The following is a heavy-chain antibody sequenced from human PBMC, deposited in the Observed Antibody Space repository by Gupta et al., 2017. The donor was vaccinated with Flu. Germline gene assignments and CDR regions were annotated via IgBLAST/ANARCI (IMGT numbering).Heavy chain of an antibody. Sequence: QVQLVQSGAEVKKPGSSVKVSCKASGGTFSSYAISWVRQAPGQGLEWMGGIIPIFGTANYAQKFQGRVTITADESTSTAYMELSSLRSEDTAVYYCATKPDYYDSSGVWWFDPWGQGTLVTVSS. D-gene: IGHD3-22*01. CDR2: IIPIFGTA. CDR1: GGTFSSYA. CDR3: ATKPDYYDSSGVWWFDP. V-gene: IGHV1-69*01. J-gene: IGHJ5*02.